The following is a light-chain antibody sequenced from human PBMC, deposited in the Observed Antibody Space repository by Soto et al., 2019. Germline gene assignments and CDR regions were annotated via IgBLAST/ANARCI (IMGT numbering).Light chain of an antibody. CDR3: QQRSNWPPFFT. CDR1: QSVSSY. V-gene: IGKV3-11*01. J-gene: IGKJ3*01. Sequence: EIVLTQSPATLSLSPGERATLSCRASQSVSSYLAWYQQKPGQAPRLLIYDASNRATGIPARFSGSGSGTDFTLPISSLELEDFAVYYCQQRSNWPPFFTFGPGTKVDIK. CDR2: DAS.